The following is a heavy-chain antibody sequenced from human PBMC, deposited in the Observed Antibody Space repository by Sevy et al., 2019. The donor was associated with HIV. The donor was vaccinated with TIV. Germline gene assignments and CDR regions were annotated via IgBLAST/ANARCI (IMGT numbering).Heavy chain of an antibody. CDR2: ISYAGSHT. V-gene: IGHV3-30-3*01. D-gene: IGHD4-17*01. Sequence: GGSLRLSCEGSGFNFGTHAIHWVRQPPGRGLEWVAVISYAGSHTYYADSVKGRFNISRDNSKNTLYLQMNSLRHEDSAIYCCVRGRGDYAFIPSGYWGQGTQVTVSS. CDR1: GFNFGTHA. J-gene: IGHJ4*02. CDR3: VRGRGDYAFIPSGY.